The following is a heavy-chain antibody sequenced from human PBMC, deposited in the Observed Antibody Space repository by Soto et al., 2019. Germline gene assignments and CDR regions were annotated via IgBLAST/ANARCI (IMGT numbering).Heavy chain of an antibody. CDR2: IWYDGSNK. Sequence: QVQLVESGGGVVQPGRSLRLSCAASGFTFSSYGMHWVRQAPGKGLEWVAVIWYDGSNKYYADSVKGRFTISRDNSKNTLYLQMNSLRAEDTAVYYCAREGYCSGGSCYLDIWGQGTMVTVSS. D-gene: IGHD2-15*01. J-gene: IGHJ3*02. V-gene: IGHV3-33*01. CDR1: GFTFSSYG. CDR3: AREGYCSGGSCYLDI.